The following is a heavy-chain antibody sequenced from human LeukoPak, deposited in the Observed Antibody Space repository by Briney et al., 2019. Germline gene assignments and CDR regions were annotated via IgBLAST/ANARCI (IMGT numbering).Heavy chain of an antibody. CDR3: ARPRWHSSGYTRSYGLDV. CDR1: RFTFSTYW. V-gene: IGHV3-48*04. D-gene: IGHD3-22*01. CDR2: ISIIGSTK. Sequence: PGWSLRLSCPASRFTFSTYWRYGVRQPPGKGREWVSYISIIGSTKYYADSVKGRFTISRDNTKKSLYLHMNSLSAEDTAVYYCARPRWHSSGYTRSYGLDVWGQGTTVTVSS. J-gene: IGHJ6*02.